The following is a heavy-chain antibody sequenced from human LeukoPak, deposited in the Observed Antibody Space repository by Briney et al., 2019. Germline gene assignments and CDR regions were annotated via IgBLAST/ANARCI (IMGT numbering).Heavy chain of an antibody. Sequence: GGSLRLSCSASGFTFSSYAMHWVRQAPGKGLEYVSAISSNGGSTYYADSVKGRFTISRDNSKNTLYLQMGSLRAEDTAVYYCVKGTVRGVIITSWFDPWGQGTLVTVSS. CDR1: GFTFSSYA. CDR2: ISSNGGST. J-gene: IGHJ5*02. V-gene: IGHV3-64D*06. D-gene: IGHD3-10*01. CDR3: VKGTVRGVIITSWFDP.